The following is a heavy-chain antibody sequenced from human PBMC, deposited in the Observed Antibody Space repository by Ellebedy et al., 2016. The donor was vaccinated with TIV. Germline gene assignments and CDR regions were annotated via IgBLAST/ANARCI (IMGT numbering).Heavy chain of an antibody. J-gene: IGHJ2*01. Sequence: GGSLRLXXLASGFTFRSYWMHSVRQTPGKGLEGVANIKQDGSAKYYVDSVKGRFTISRDNAKNSLYLQMNSLRAEDTAVYYCARRYFDLWGRGTLVTVSS. V-gene: IGHV3-7*04. CDR1: GFTFRSYW. CDR3: ARRYFDL. CDR2: IKQDGSAK.